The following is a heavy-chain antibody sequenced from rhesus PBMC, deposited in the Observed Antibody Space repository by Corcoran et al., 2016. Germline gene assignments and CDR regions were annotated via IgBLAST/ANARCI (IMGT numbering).Heavy chain of an antibody. Sequence: EVQLVESGGGLVQPGGSLRLACAAFGFTFSYYYMDGGRQAPGKGLEWVSYTSYSCKTIYYPDSVKGRFTISRDNAKNSLSLQMSSLRADDTAVYYCARHDYAVWGQGVLVTVSS. CDR2: TSYSCKTI. CDR1: GFTFSYYY. CDR3: ARHDYAV. D-gene: IGHD4-29*01. J-gene: IGHJ4*01. V-gene: IGHV3-136*01.